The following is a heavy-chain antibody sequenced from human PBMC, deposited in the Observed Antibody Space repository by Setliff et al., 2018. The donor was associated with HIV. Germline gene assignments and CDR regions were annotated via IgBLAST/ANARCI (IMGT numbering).Heavy chain of an antibody. CDR3: ARGYYDSRGYYYPFDY. D-gene: IGHD3-22*01. V-gene: IGHV3-21*01. J-gene: IGHJ4*02. CDR2: ISSSSSYI. Sequence: GSLRLSCVASGFRLSGDSMNWVRQAPGKGLEWVSSISSSSSYIYYADSVKGRFTISRDNAKNSLYLQMNSLRAEDTAVYYCARGYYDSRGYYYPFDYWGQGTLVTVSS. CDR1: GFRLSGDS.